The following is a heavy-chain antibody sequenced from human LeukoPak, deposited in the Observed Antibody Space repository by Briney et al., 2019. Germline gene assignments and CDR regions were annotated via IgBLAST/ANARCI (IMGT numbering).Heavy chain of an antibody. J-gene: IGHJ4*02. V-gene: IGHV3-23*01. Sequence: HPGGSLRLSCAASGFTFSSYAMSWVRQAPGKGLEWVSAISGSGGSTYYADSVKGRFTTSRDNSKNTLYLQMNSLRAEDTAVYYCAKDRGDPRDYFDYWGQGTLVTVSS. CDR3: AKDRGDPRDYFDY. D-gene: IGHD3-16*01. CDR1: GFTFSSYA. CDR2: ISGSGGST.